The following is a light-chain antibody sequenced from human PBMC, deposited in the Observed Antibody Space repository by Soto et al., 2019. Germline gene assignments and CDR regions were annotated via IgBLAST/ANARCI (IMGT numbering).Light chain of an antibody. Sequence: EIVLTQSPGTLSLSPGERATLSCRASQSVSSYLAWYQQKPGQAPRLLIYDASTRATGISARFSGSGSGTDFTLTISSLEPEDFAVYYCQQRSSWPVTFGQGTRVEVK. CDR3: QQRSSWPVT. CDR1: QSVSSY. J-gene: IGKJ1*01. CDR2: DAS. V-gene: IGKV3-11*01.